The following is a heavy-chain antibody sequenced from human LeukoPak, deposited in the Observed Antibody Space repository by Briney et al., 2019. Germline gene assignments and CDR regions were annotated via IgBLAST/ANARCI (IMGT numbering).Heavy chain of an antibody. V-gene: IGHV3-21*01. CDR1: GFTFSTYS. J-gene: IGHJ4*02. CDR2: ISSSSGFV. D-gene: IGHD3-22*01. Sequence: PGGSLRLSCAASGFTFSTYSMNWVRQAPGKGLEWVSSISSSSGFVTYADSVKGRFTISRDNAKNSLYLQMNSLRDEDTALYYCALYFYDSSGYPSFDYWGQGTLVTVSS. CDR3: ALYFYDSSGYPSFDY.